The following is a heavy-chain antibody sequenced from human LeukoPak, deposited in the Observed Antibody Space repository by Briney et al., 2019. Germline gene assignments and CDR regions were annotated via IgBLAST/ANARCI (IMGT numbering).Heavy chain of an antibody. D-gene: IGHD3-10*02. CDR2: IYASGST. CDR1: GGSINRYY. V-gene: IGHV4-4*07. Sequence: PSETLSLTCTVSGGSINRYYWSWIRQPAGKGLEWIGRIYASGSTNYNPSLKSRVTMSVDTSKNQFSLRLSSVTAADTAVYYCARAPSNYVYGMDVWGQGTTVTVSS. J-gene: IGHJ6*02. CDR3: ARAPSNYVYGMDV.